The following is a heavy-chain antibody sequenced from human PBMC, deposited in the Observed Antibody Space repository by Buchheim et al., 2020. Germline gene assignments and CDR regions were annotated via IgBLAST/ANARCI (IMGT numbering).Heavy chain of an antibody. CDR3: ARDPYSSGWYKAYYYYYGMEV. D-gene: IGHD6-19*01. V-gene: IGHV3-30-3*01. J-gene: IGHJ6*02. Sequence: QVQLVESGGGVVQPGRSLRLSCAASGFTFSSYAMHWVRQAPGKGLEWVAVISYDGSNKYYADSVKGRFTISRDNSKNTLYLQMNRLRAEDTAVYYCARDPYSSGWYKAYYYYYGMEVWGQGTT. CDR1: GFTFSSYA. CDR2: ISYDGSNK.